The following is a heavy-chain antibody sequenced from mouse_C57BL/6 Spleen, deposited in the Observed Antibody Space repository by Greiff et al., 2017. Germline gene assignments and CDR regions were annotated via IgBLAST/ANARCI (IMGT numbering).Heavy chain of an antibody. CDR3: AGSNLLYAIDY. CDR2: INPSSGYT. Sequence: VQLQQSGAELAKPEASVKLSCKASGYTFTSYWMHWVKQRPGQGLEWIGYINPSSGYTKYNQKFKDKAILTADKSSSTAYMQLSSLTYEDSADYYCAGSNLLYAIDYWGQGTSVTVSS. V-gene: IGHV1-7*01. D-gene: IGHD2-5*01. J-gene: IGHJ4*01. CDR1: GYTFTSYW.